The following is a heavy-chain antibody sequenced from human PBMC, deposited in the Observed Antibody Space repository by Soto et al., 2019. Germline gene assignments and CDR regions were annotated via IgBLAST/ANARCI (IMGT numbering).Heavy chain of an antibody. Sequence: GESLKISCKGSGYSFTSYWISWVRQMPGKGLEWMGRIDPSDSYTNYSPSFQGHVTISADKSISTAYLRWSSLKASDTAMYYCARHAAAPRGWFDPWGQGTLVTVS. CDR2: IDPSDSYT. CDR1: GYSFTSYW. V-gene: IGHV5-10-1*01. J-gene: IGHJ5*02. CDR3: ARHAAAPRGWFDP. D-gene: IGHD6-13*01.